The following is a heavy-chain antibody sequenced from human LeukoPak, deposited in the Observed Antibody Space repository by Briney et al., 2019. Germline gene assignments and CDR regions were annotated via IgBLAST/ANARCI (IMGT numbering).Heavy chain of an antibody. CDR3: ARVSGYYDSSGYPYYFDY. V-gene: IGHV4-59*01. Sequence: SETLSLTCTVSGGSFSSYYWSWIRQPPGKGLEWIGYIYYSGSTNYNPSLKSRVTISVDTSKNQFSLKLSSVTAADTAVYYCARVSGYYDSSGYPYYFDYWGQGTLVTVSS. CDR1: GGSFSSYY. CDR2: IYYSGST. D-gene: IGHD3-22*01. J-gene: IGHJ4*02.